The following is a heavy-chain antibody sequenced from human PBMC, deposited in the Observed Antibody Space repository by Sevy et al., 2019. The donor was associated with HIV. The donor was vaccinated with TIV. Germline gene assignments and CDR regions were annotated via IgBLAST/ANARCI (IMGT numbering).Heavy chain of an antibody. CDR3: AKDQGRLLELDY. V-gene: IGHV3-30*18. CDR1: GFTFSNYG. D-gene: IGHD1-7*01. Sequence: GSLSLSCAASGFTFSNYGMHWVRQAPGKGLEWVAVISYDGSIKYYADSVRGRFTISRDNSKNTLYLQMNSLRPEDTTMYFCAKDQGRLLELDYWGQGTLVTVSS. CDR2: ISYDGSIK. J-gene: IGHJ4*02.